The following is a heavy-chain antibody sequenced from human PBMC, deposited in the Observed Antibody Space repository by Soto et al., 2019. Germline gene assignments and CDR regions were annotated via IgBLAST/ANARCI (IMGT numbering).Heavy chain of an antibody. V-gene: IGHV3-15*01. J-gene: IGHJ6*04. CDR1: GFPFGNPW. CDR2: IKSKRDGGTT. CDR3: TTDNCSGGRCTGWDV. D-gene: IGHD2-15*01. Sequence: EVQLVESGGGLVKRGGSSRLPCAASGFPFGNPWMSWVARAPGKGLEWVGRIKSKRDGGTTDYAAPVKDRFTISRDDSKNTLYLQVSSLKTEDTAVYYCTTDNCSGGRCTGWDVWGKGTTVTVSS.